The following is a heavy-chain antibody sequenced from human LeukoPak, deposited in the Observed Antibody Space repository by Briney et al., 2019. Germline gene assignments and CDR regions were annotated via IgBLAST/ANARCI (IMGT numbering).Heavy chain of an antibody. D-gene: IGHD1-26*01. CDR3: AKDRALHQFDY. Sequence: GGALRLSCAASGFTFFIYDMNWVRQAPGKGLEWVSSISGSGGNTHYADSVKGRFTISRDNSKNTLYRQMDGLRVEDTAVYYCAKDRALHQFDYWGQGILVTVSS. V-gene: IGHV3-23*01. CDR1: GFTFFIYD. J-gene: IGHJ4*02. CDR2: ISGSGGNT.